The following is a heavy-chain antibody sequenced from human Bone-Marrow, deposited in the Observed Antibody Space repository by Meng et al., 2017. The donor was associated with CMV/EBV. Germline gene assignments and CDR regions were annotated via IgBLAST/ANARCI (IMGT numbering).Heavy chain of an antibody. CDR1: GFTFSSYE. J-gene: IGHJ4*02. D-gene: IGHD1-26*01. Sequence: GESLKISCAASGFTFSSYEMNWVRQAPGKGLEWVSYISSSGSTIYYADSVKGRFTISRDNAKNSPYLQMNSLRAEDTAVYHCASGGSYYYFDYWGQGTLVTVSS. CDR3: ASGGSYYYFDY. CDR2: ISSSGSTI. V-gene: IGHV3-48*03.